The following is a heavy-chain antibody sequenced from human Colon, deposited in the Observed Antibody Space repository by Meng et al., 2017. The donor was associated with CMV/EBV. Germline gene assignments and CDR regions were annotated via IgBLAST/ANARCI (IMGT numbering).Heavy chain of an antibody. D-gene: IGHD6-13*01. CDR1: GGSISSPSYY. Sequence: LESGPRLVNPSETLSLTCTVFGGSISSPSYYWAWVRQPPGKGLEWIGSIYYTGGTFYSPSLKSRVTISIDTSKNHFSLKLNSVTAADTAMYYCTRETGGSSLAYWGQGILVTVSS. CDR3: TRETGGSSLAY. V-gene: IGHV4-39*02. CDR2: IYYTGGT. J-gene: IGHJ4*02.